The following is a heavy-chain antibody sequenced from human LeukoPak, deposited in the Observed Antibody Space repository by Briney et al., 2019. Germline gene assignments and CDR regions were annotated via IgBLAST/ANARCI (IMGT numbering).Heavy chain of an antibody. D-gene: IGHD4-17*01. CDR3: ARVYSTVTTQFDY. V-gene: IGHV3-33*01. J-gene: IGHJ4*02. CDR2: IWYDGSNE. Sequence: GGSLRLSCAASGFTFRSYGMHWVGQAPGKGLEWVAIIWYDGSNEYYADSVKGRFTISRDNSKNTLYLQMNSLRAEDTALYYCARVYSTVTTQFDYWGQGTLVTVSS. CDR1: GFTFRSYG.